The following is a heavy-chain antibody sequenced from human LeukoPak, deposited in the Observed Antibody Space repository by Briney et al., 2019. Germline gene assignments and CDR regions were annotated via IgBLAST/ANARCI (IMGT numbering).Heavy chain of an antibody. Sequence: GGSLRFSCAASGFTFTSAWMTWVRQAPGKGLEWVGRIKSEADGGTSDYATAVKGRFIISRNDSDNTLYLQMNSLKTEDTAMYYCCTPSGATALSPSFGLWGQGTLVTVSS. V-gene: IGHV3-15*01. D-gene: IGHD3-10*01. CDR1: GFTFTSAW. CDR2: IKSEADGGTS. CDR3: CTPSGATALSPSFGL. J-gene: IGHJ4*02.